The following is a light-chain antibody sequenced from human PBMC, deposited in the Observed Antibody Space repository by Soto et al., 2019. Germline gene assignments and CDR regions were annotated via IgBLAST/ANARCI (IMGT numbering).Light chain of an antibody. CDR1: PSDRNA. V-gene: IGKV3-11*01. Sequence: ESVLTHSPATLSLSPGERATLSCRASPSDRNAVAGYQHKPGQAHRLLTYDASNSATGVPTRFSGSGSGTDFTITIRRLEPEECAGYYCQQRHQWPPVTVGGGTRVEIK. CDR3: QQRHQWPPVT. CDR2: DAS. J-gene: IGKJ4*01.